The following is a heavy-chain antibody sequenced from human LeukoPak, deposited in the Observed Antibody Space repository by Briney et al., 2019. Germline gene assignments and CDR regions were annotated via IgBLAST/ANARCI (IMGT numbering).Heavy chain of an antibody. J-gene: IGHJ4*02. V-gene: IGHV4-59*01. Sequence: PSETLSLTCTVSGGSMSGFYWSWIRQPPGKGLEWIGYIYYSGSTNYNPSLQSRVTISVDTSKNQFSLNLSSVTAADTAVYYCATSAARPWGIFDYWGQGTLVTVSS. CDR2: IYYSGST. CDR3: ATSAARPWGIFDY. CDR1: GGSMSGFY. D-gene: IGHD6-6*01.